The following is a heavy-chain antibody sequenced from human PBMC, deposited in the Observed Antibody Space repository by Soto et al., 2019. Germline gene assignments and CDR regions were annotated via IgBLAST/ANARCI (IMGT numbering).Heavy chain of an antibody. CDR2: INHSGST. CDR1: GGSFSGYY. J-gene: IGHJ4*02. Sequence: SETLSLTCAVYGGSFSGYYWSWIRQPPGKGLEWIGEINHSGSTNYNPSFKSRVTISVDTSKNQFSLKLSSVTAADTAVYYCARGLLAVAGTGDGRDYWGQGTLVTVSS. V-gene: IGHV4-34*01. CDR3: ARGLLAVAGTGDGRDY. D-gene: IGHD6-19*01.